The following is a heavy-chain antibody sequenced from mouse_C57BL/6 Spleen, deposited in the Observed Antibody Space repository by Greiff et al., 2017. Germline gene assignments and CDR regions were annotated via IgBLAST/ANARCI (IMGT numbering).Heavy chain of an antibody. D-gene: IGHD2-4*01. CDR1: GYTFTSYW. CDR3: ARGGYDYEAWFAY. J-gene: IGHJ3*01. Sequence: VQLQQPGAELVRPGSSVKLSCKASGYTFTSYWMDWVKQRPGQGLEWIGNIYPSDSETHYNQKFKDKATLTVDKSSSTAYMQLSSLTSEDSAVYYCARGGYDYEAWFAYWGQGTLVTVSA. CDR2: IYPSDSET. V-gene: IGHV1-61*01.